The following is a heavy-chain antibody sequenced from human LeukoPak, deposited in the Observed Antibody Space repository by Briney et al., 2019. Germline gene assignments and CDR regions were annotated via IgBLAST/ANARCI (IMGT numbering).Heavy chain of an antibody. CDR2: IHSDGSST. CDR1: GFTFSNYW. D-gene: IGHD4-11*01. V-gene: IGHV3-74*01. Sequence: GGSLRLSCAASGFTFSNYWMHWVRQAPGKGLFWVSRIHSDGSSTTYADSVKGRFTISRDNAKNTLYLQMNSLTAEDTAVYYCAKGGSKAPDYWGQGTLVTVSS. J-gene: IGHJ4*02. CDR3: AKGGSKAPDY.